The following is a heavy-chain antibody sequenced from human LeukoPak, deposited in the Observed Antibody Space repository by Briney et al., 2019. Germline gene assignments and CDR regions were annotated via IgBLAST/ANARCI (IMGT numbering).Heavy chain of an antibody. J-gene: IGHJ4*02. D-gene: IGHD3-22*01. V-gene: IGHV3-23*01. CDR3: AKVTYYYDGSGYSSGGYFDY. CDR1: GFTFSSYA. Sequence: GGFLRLSCAASGFTFSSYAMSWVRQAPGKGLEWVSAISGSGGSTYYADSVKGRFTISRDNSKNTLYLQMNSLRAEDTAVYCCAKVTYYYDGSGYSSGGYFDYWGQGTLVTVSS. CDR2: ISGSGGST.